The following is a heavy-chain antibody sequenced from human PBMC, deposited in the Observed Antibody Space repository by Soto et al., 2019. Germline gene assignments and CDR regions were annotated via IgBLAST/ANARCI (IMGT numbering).Heavy chain of an antibody. CDR2: ITSSSSKI. CDR3: GRDRPGMDV. V-gene: IGHV3-21*01. CDR1: GFTFSSYS. J-gene: IGHJ6*02. Sequence: GGSLRLSCAASGFTFSSYSMHWVRQAPGKGLEWVSSITSSSSKIYYADSVKGRFTISRDNAKNSLYLQMNSLRAEDTAVYYCGRDRPGMDVWGQGTRVTVSS.